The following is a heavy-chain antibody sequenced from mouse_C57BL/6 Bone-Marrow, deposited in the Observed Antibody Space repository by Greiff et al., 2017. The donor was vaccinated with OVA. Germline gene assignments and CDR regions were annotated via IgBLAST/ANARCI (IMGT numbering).Heavy chain of an antibody. CDR1: GYTFTNYW. Sequence: VQLQQPGAELVRPGTSVKLSCKASGYTFTNYWMHWVKQRPGQGLEWIGVIAPSDSYINYNQKFKGRATLTVDTSSSTAYMRLSSLTSDDSAVYYCAHYGSRLYLHYWGQGTSLTVSS. J-gene: IGHJ2*02. CDR2: IAPSDSYI. CDR3: AHYGSRLYLHY. V-gene: IGHV1-59*01. D-gene: IGHD1-1*01.